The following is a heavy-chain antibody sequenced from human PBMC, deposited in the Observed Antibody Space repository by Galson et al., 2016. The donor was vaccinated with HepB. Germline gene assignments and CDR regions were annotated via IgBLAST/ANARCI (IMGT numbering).Heavy chain of an antibody. J-gene: IGHJ5*02. CDR3: AGNGWRGWFDP. V-gene: IGHV4-59*01. D-gene: IGHD6-19*01. Sequence: SETLSLTCTVSGGSISSFNWSWIRQPPGKGLEWIGYIYYSGSTNYNPSLKSRVTISVDTSKNQFSLKLRSVTAADTAVYYCAGNGWRGWFDPWGQGTRVTVSS. CDR1: GGSISSFN. CDR2: IYYSGST.